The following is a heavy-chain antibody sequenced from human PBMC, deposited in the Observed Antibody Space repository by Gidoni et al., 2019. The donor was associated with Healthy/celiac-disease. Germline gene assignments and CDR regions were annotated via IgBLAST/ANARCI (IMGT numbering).Heavy chain of an antibody. CDR3: ARSNYDFWSGYQGAFDI. D-gene: IGHD3-3*01. CDR2: ISYDGSNK. V-gene: IGHV3-30-3*01. Sequence: QVQLVESGGGVVQPGRSLSLSCAASGFTFSSYAMHWVRQAPGKGLEWVAVISYDGSNKYYADSVKGRFTISRDNSKNTLYLQMNSLRAEDTAVYYCARSNYDFWSGYQGAFDIWGQGTMVTVSS. J-gene: IGHJ3*02. CDR1: GFTFSSYA.